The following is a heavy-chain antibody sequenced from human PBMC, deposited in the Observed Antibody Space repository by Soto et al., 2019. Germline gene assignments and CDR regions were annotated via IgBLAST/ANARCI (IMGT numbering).Heavy chain of an antibody. J-gene: IGHJ3*02. CDR3: ARDPGESSSGLDAFDI. V-gene: IGHV1-69*06. D-gene: IGHD3-22*01. CDR2: IIPIFGTA. Sequence: VQLVESGGGLVKPGGSLRLSCAASGFTFSSYAISWVRQAPGQGLEWMGGIIPIFGTANYAQKFQGRVTITADKSTSTAYMELSSLRSEDTAVYYCARDPGESSSGLDAFDIWGQGTMVTVSS. CDR1: GFTFSSYA.